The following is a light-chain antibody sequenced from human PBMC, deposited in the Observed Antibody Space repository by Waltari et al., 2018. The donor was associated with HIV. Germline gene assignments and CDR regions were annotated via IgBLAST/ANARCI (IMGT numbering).Light chain of an antibody. Sequence: QSALTQPASVSGSPGQSITISCTGTSCDVGGYNYVSWYQQHPGKAPKLMIYEVSNRPSGVSNRFSGSKSGNTASLTISGLQAEDEADYYCSSYTSSSTLRIGGGTKMTVL. CDR1: SCDVGGYNY. CDR2: EVS. V-gene: IGLV2-14*01. J-gene: IGLJ2*01. CDR3: SSYTSSSTLR.